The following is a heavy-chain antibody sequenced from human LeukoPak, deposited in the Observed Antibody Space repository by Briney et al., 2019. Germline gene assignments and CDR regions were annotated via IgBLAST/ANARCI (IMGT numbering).Heavy chain of an antibody. Sequence: ASVKVSCKASGYTFTSYGISWVRQAPGQGLEWMGWISAYNDNTNYAQKLQGRVTMTTDTSTSTAYMELRSLRSDDTAVYYCARDRVPYCSSTSCPGYDYWGQGTLVTVSS. D-gene: IGHD2-2*01. CDR2: ISAYNDNT. CDR1: GYTFTSYG. J-gene: IGHJ4*02. V-gene: IGHV1-18*01. CDR3: ARDRVPYCSSTSCPGYDY.